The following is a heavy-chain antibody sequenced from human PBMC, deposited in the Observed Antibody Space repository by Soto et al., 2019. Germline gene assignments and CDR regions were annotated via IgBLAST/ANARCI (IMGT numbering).Heavy chain of an antibody. D-gene: IGHD2-8*02. CDR1: GGSFSGYY. CDR3: ARDKITGLFDY. Sequence: PSETMSLTCAVYGGSFSGYYWTWIRQPPGTGLEWIGEINHSGSTNYNPSLKSRVTISVDTSKNQFSLKLTSVTAADTAVYYCARDKITGLFDYWGQGTLVTVSS. V-gene: IGHV4-34*01. J-gene: IGHJ4*02. CDR2: INHSGST.